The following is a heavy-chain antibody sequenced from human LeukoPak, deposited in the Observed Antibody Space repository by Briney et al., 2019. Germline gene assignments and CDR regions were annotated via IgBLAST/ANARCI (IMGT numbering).Heavy chain of an antibody. CDR1: GFTFSRNA. CDR3: AKDARGIAIYGWFDP. V-gene: IGHV3-30*18. CDR2: ISYDGKFA. D-gene: IGHD3-3*01. J-gene: IGHJ5*02. Sequence: GRSLILSCAASGFTFSRNAMHWVRQAPGKGLEWVAVISYDGKFAYYEDSVKGRFTISRDNAKNSLYLQMNSLRPEDTALYYCAKDARGIAIYGWFDPWGQGTLVTVSS.